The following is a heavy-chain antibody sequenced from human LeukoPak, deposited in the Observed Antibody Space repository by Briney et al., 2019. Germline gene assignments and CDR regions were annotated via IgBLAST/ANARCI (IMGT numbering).Heavy chain of an antibody. CDR1: GYTFTSYY. D-gene: IGHD3-22*01. V-gene: IGHV1-46*03. Sequence: GASVKVSCKASGYTFTSYYMHWVRQAPGQGLEWMGIINPSGGSTSYAQKFQGRVTMTRDTSTSTVYMELSSLRSEDTAAYYCAREKHDSSGYYPTWNYWGQGTLVTVSS. CDR2: INPSGGST. J-gene: IGHJ4*02. CDR3: AREKHDSSGYYPTWNY.